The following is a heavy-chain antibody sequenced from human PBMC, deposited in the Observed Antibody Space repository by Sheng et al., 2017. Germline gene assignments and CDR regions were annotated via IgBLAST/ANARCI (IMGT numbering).Heavy chain of an antibody. CDR3: AKNLYYDSGGYTFDY. CDR1: GFTFSSYA. D-gene: IGHD3-22*01. V-gene: IGHV3-23*01. CDR2: ISGRGGST. Sequence: EVQLLESGGGLVQPGGSLRLSCAASGFTFSSYAMSWVRQAPGKGLEWVSGISGRGGSTYSADSVKGRFTISRDNSKNTLYLQMNSLRDEDTAVYYCAKNLYYDSGGYTFDYWGQGTLVTVSS. J-gene: IGHJ4*02.